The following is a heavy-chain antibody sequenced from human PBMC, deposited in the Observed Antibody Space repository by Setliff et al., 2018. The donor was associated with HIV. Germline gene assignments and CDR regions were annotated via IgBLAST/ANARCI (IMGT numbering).Heavy chain of an antibody. CDR2: INPNSGVT. Sequence: ASVKVSCKASGYTFTGYYVHWVRQAPGQGLEWMGRINPNSGVTNSAQKFQGRVTITADRSTNTVYMELSSLRSDDTAVYYCARVGRSVTGPWGQGTLVTVSS. CDR3: ARVGRSVTGP. D-gene: IGHD6-19*01. V-gene: IGHV1-2*06. J-gene: IGHJ5*02. CDR1: GYTFTGYY.